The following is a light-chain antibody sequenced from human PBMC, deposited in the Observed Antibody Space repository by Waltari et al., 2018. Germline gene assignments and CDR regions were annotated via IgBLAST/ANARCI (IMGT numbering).Light chain of an antibody. J-gene: IGKJ1*01. CDR2: KAS. Sequence: DVQMTQSPSTLSASVGDRVTITCRASQTISNWLAWYQQKPGKAPTLLIYKASSLQGGVPSRFSGSGSGAEFTLTISSLQPDDFATYYCLQYNAYPWTFGQGTKVEIK. CDR3: LQYNAYPWT. CDR1: QTISNW. V-gene: IGKV1-5*03.